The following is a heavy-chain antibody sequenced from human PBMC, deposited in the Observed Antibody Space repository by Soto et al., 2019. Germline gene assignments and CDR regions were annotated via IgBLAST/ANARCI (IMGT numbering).Heavy chain of an antibody. V-gene: IGHV4-31*03. Sequence: QVQLQESGPGLLKPSQTLSLTCTVSGGSISGAAYYWSWIRHLPGKGLEWIGYIYYTGTTYYRPSLESRVTIFLDTSKNQFPQKLTSVTAADTAVYYCARDTSFYGGYDWCDPWGQGTLVTVSS. CDR2: IYYTGTT. D-gene: IGHD3-10*01. J-gene: IGHJ5*02. CDR3: ARDTSFYGGYDWCDP. CDR1: GGSISGAAYY.